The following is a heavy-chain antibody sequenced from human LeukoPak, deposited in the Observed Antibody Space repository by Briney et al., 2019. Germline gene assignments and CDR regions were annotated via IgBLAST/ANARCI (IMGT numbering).Heavy chain of an antibody. CDR1: GGSISSGDYY. D-gene: IGHD6-6*01. J-gene: IGHJ4*02. Sequence: SETLSLTCTVSGGSISSGDYYWSWIRQPPGKGLEWIGYIYYSGSTYYNPSLKSRVTISVETSKNQFSLKLSSVTAADTAVYYYARENPAAPTLDYWGQGTLVTVSS. V-gene: IGHV4-30-4*08. CDR2: IYYSGST. CDR3: ARENPAAPTLDY.